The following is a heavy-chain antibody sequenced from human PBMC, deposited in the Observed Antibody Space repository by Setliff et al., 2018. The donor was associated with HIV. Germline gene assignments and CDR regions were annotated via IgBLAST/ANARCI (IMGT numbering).Heavy chain of an antibody. Sequence: ASVKVSCKTSGYTFGSHGICWVRQAPGQGLEWMGWISAYNGNTNYAQKFQGRVTMTRDTSTNTAYMEVRSLRPDDTAVYYCAKDKTEGAMGHWGQGTLVTVSS. CDR3: AKDKTEGAMGH. D-gene: IGHD1-26*01. J-gene: IGHJ4*02. CDR1: GYTFGSHG. V-gene: IGHV1-18*01. CDR2: ISAYNGNT.